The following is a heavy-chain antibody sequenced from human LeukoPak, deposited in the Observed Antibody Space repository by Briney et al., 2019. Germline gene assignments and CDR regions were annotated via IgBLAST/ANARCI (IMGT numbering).Heavy chain of an antibody. J-gene: IGHJ2*01. V-gene: IGHV1-2*02. Sequence: ASVKVSCKVSGYTFTGNHVHWLRQAPGQGLDWMGWIDPNSGGTKYAQKFQDRVTMTSDTSISTAYMELSGLRSDDTAVYFCAREVGIVSFNLWGRGTLVTVSS. CDR3: AREVGIVSFNL. CDR2: IDPNSGGT. D-gene: IGHD1-26*01. CDR1: GYTFTGNH.